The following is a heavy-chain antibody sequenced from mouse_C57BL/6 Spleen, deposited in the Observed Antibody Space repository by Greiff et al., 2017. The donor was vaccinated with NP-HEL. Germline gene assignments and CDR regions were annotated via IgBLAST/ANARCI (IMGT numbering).Heavy chain of an antibody. D-gene: IGHD2-4*01. V-gene: IGHV3-6*01. CDR2: ISYDGSN. CDR1: GYSITSGYY. CDR3: AREDYDYDGEAWFAY. Sequence: ESGPGLVKPSQSLSLTCSVTGYSITSGYYWNWIRQFPGNKLEWMGYISYDGSNNYNPSLKNRISITRDTSKNQFFLKLNSVTTEDTATYYCAREDYDYDGEAWFAYWGQGTLVTVSA. J-gene: IGHJ3*01.